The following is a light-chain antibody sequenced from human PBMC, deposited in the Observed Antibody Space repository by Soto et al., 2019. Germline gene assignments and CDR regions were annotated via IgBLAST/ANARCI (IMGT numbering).Light chain of an antibody. Sequence: DIVLTQSPGTLSLSPGERATLSCRASQSVRSSHLAWYRQKPGQAPRLLIYGASSRATGIPDRFSGSGSGTDFTLIISRLEPEDFAVYYCQQYSSSPLTFGGGTKVDIK. CDR3: QQYSSSPLT. V-gene: IGKV3-20*01. CDR1: QSVRSSH. J-gene: IGKJ4*01. CDR2: GAS.